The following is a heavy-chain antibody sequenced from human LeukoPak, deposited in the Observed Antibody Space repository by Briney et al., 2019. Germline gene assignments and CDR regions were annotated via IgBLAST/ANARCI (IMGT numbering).Heavy chain of an antibody. J-gene: IGHJ3*02. D-gene: IGHD3-16*01. CDR2: IYYSGST. Sequence: PSETLSLTCAVYGGSFSGYYWSWIRQPPGKGLEWIGYIYYSGSTNYNPSLKSRVTISVDTSKNQFSLKLSSVTAADTAVYYCARHKRGGWSAFDIWGQGTMVTVSS. CDR1: GGSFSGYY. V-gene: IGHV4-59*08. CDR3: ARHKRGGWSAFDI.